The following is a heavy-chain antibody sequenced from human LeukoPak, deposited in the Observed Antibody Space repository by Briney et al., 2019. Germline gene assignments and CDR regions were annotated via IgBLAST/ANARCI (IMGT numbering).Heavy chain of an antibody. Sequence: PSETLSLTCAVYGGSFSGYYWSWIRQPPGKGLEWIGEINHSGSTNYNPSLKSRVTISVDTSKNPFSLKLSSVTAADTAVHYCARDSPVYGSGKLGWFGPWGQGTLGTVSS. CDR2: INHSGST. CDR3: ARDSPVYGSGKLGWFGP. CDR1: GGSFSGYY. J-gene: IGHJ5*02. D-gene: IGHD3-10*01. V-gene: IGHV4-34*01.